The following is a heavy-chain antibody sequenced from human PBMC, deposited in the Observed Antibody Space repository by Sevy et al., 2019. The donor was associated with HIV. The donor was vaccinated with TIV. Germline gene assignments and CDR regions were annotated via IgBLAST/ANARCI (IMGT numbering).Heavy chain of an antibody. CDR2: IFSGGRT. CDR3: ARDRVVHNDYIFVAYYYGMDV. D-gene: IGHD4-4*01. V-gene: IGHV3-53*01. CDR1: GFAVSDNC. Sequence: GGSLRLSCAVSGFAVSDNCMSWVRQSPGKGLEWVSVIFSGGRTSYADSVRGGFTVSRDGSKNTLYLQMDNLRAEDTATYYWARDRVVHNDYIFVAYYYGMDVWGQGTTVTVSS. J-gene: IGHJ6*02.